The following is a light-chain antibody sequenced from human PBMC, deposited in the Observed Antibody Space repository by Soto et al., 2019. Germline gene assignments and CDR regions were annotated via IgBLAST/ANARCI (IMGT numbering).Light chain of an antibody. CDR2: GAS. J-gene: IGKJ1*01. CDR3: QHYGSSPPWT. CDR1: QSVTSSY. Sequence: EIVLTQSPGTLSLSPGERATLSCRASQSVTSSYLAWYQQKPGQAPRLLIFGASTRATGIPDRFSGSGSGTDFTLTISRLEPEDFAVYYCQHYGSSPPWTFGQGTKMEIK. V-gene: IGKV3-20*01.